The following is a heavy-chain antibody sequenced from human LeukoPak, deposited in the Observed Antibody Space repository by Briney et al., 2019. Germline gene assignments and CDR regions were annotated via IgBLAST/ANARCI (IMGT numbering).Heavy chain of an antibody. V-gene: IGHV4-39*01. CDR1: GGSIRSSTYY. CDR2: IHHSGDA. J-gene: IGHJ4*02. CDR3: ARLGGYYDPPDY. Sequence: SETLSLTCTVSGGSIRSSTYYWAWIRQPPGKGLEWTGTIHHSGDAYYNPSLKSRVTISVDTSKNQFSLNLSSVTAADTAVYYCARLGGYYDPPDYWGQGTLVTVSS. D-gene: IGHD3-22*01.